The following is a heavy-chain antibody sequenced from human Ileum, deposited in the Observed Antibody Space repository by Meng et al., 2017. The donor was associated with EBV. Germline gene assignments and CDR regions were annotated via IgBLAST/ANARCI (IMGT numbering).Heavy chain of an antibody. CDR1: GFSFSNTW. CDR3: TADTEDSSSYTHDY. V-gene: IGHV3-15*01. J-gene: IGHJ4*02. Sequence: EVQLVESGGGLVKPWWSLRLSWAASGFSFSNTWMSWVRQAPGKGLEWVGRIKRNVDGATTAYAAPVKGRFAISRDDSKNTLSLQMDSLITEDTAVYYCTADTEDSSSYTHDYWGQGTLVTVAS. CDR2: IKRNVDGATT. D-gene: IGHD3-3*01.